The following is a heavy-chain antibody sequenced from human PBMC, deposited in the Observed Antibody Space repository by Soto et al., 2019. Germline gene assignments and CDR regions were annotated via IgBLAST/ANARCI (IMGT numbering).Heavy chain of an antibody. J-gene: IGHJ5*02. CDR3: ARAGRAAAGEYNWFDP. CDR2: IYYSGST. CDR1: GGSISSSSYY. V-gene: IGHV4-39*01. Sequence: SETLSLTCTVSGGSISSSSYYWGWIRQPPGKGLEWIGSIYYSGSTYYNPSLKSRVTISVDTSKNQFSLTLSSVTAADTAVYYCARAGRAAAGEYNWFDPWGQGTLVTVSS. D-gene: IGHD6-13*01.